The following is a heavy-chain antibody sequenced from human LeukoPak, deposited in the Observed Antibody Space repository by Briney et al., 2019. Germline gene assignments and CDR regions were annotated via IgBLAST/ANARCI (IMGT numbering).Heavy chain of an antibody. J-gene: IGHJ4*02. D-gene: IGHD3-9*01. CDR2: IYSGGST. CDR3: ARGHNFGRLHPFDY. V-gene: IGHV3-66*01. Sequence: GRSLRLSCAASGFTVSSNYMSWVRQAPGKGLEWVSVIYSGGSTYYADSVKGRFTISRDNSKNTLYLQMNSLRAEDTAVYYCARGHNFGRLHPFDYWGEGTLVTVSS. CDR1: GFTVSSNY.